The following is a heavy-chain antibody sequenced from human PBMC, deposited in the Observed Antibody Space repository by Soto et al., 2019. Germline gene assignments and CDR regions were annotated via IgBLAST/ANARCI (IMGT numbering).Heavy chain of an antibody. V-gene: IGHV3-23*01. D-gene: IGHD3-3*01. Sequence: PGGSLRLSCAASGFTFSSYAMSWVRQAPGKGLEWVSAISGSGGSTYYADSVKGRFTISRDNSKNTLYLQMNSLRAEDTAVYYCAKDDYSPYYDFWSGYLNFDYWGQGTLVTVSS. CDR2: ISGSGGST. CDR3: AKDDYSPYYDFWSGYLNFDY. CDR1: GFTFSSYA. J-gene: IGHJ4*02.